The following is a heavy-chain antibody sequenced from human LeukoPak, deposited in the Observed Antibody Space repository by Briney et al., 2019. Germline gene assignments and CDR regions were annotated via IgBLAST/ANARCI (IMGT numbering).Heavy chain of an antibody. Sequence: PGESLKISCKVSGYSFISYWIGWVRQMPDKGLASLGMIYPGDSDTRYSPSFQGLVTLSVDKSITTAYLQWSSLKASDTAIYYCARLDYAGNPFDNWGPGTLVTVSS. CDR2: IYPGDSDT. J-gene: IGHJ4*02. D-gene: IGHD4-23*01. CDR1: GYSFISYW. V-gene: IGHV5-51*01. CDR3: ARLDYAGNPFDN.